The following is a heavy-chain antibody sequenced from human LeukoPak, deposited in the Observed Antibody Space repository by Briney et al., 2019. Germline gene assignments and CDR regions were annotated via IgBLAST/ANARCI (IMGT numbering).Heavy chain of an antibody. J-gene: IGHJ4*02. D-gene: IGHD2-21*02. CDR3: ARDLFGAYCGGDCSPN. Sequence: ASVKVSCKASGHTFTSYAMNWVRQAPGQGLEWMGWINTNTGNPTYAQGFTGRFVFSLDTSVSTAYLQISSLKAEDTAVYYCARDLFGAYCGGDCSPNWGQGTLVTVSS. CDR1: GHTFTSYA. CDR2: INTNTGNP. V-gene: IGHV7-4-1*02.